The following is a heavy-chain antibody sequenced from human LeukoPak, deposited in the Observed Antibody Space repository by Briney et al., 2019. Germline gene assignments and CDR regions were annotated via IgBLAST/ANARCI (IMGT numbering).Heavy chain of an antibody. V-gene: IGHV3-23*01. Sequence: GGSLRLSCAASGFTFSSYAMSWVRQAPGNGLEWVSAISGSGGSTYYADSVKGRFTISRDNSKNTLYLQMNSLRAEDTAVYYCALGLFSGSYTSFDYWGQGTLVTVSS. D-gene: IGHD3-10*02. J-gene: IGHJ4*02. CDR1: GFTFSSYA. CDR3: ALGLFSGSYTSFDY. CDR2: ISGSGGST.